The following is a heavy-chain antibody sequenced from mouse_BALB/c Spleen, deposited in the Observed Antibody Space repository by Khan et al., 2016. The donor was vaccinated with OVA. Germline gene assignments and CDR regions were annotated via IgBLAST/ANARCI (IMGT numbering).Heavy chain of an antibody. CDR3: ARQDRYFYAMDY. V-gene: IGHV2-6-1*01. CDR1: GFSLTSYG. CDR2: IWSDGST. Sequence: VQLQESGPGLVAPSQSLSITCTISGFSLTSYGVHWVHQPPGKGLEWLVVIWSDGSTTYNSALKSRLSITKDNSKSQVFLKMKSLQIDDTAMYYCARQDRYFYAMDYWGQGTSVTVSS. D-gene: IGHD2-14*01. J-gene: IGHJ4*01.